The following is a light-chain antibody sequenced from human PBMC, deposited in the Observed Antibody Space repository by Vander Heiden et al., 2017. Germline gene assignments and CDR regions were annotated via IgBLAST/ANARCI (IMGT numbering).Light chain of an antibody. CDR2: AAS. CDR1: ERTSTS. J-gene: IGKJ3*01. V-gene: IGKV1-39*01. Sequence: DIQLTHSPSSLSASVGDRVTITCRASERTSTSLHWYQQKPGKAPKPLIYAASSLQSMVPSMISGRGSGTDFTLTISSLQHEDFATYYQQQSYSTPLTFGPGTKVDIK. CDR3: QQSYSTPLT.